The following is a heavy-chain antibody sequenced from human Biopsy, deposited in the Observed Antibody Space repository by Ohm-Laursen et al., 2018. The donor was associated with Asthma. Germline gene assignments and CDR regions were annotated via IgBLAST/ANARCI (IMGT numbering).Heavy chain of an antibody. CDR2: VYWTGST. CDR1: GGSISSFY. J-gene: IGHJ4*02. CDR3: ARAVRNEQWLAPFDY. D-gene: IGHD6-19*01. V-gene: IGHV4-59*07. Sequence: SDTLSLTCCVYGGSISSFYWGWIRQSPEKGLEWMGYVYWTGSTNYNPSLKSRITMSVDTSKNRMFLELTSVTAADTAIYYCARAVRNEQWLAPFDYWGQGKPVTVSS.